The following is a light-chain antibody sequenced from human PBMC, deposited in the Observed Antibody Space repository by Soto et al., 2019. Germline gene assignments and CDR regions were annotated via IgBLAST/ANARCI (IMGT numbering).Light chain of an antibody. CDR2: GAS. V-gene: IGKV3-15*01. CDR1: RVVNNN. J-gene: IGKJ5*01. CDR3: QQRNNWPPIT. Sequence: EIILTHSPASLSVSPGERATLSCRAQRVVNNNLAWYQQKPGQAPRLLIYGASTRATGIPGRFSGSGSETDFTLTITSLEPEDFAVYYCQQRNNWPPITFGQGTRLEIK.